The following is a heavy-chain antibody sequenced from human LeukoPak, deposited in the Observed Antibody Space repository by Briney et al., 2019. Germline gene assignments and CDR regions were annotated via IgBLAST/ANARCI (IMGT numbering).Heavy chain of an antibody. J-gene: IGHJ6*03. Sequence: SETLSLTCAVSGVSFSSYYWTWIRQPPGKGLEWVGYIDHSGSTNYNPSLKSRVSISSDTSKNQFSLELSSVTAADTAVYYCARTTEGYAGGPGYSYYYYMDVWGKGTTVTISS. CDR2: IDHSGST. CDR1: GVSFSSYY. CDR3: ARTTEGYAGGPGYSYYYYMDV. V-gene: IGHV4-59*01. D-gene: IGHD5-12*01.